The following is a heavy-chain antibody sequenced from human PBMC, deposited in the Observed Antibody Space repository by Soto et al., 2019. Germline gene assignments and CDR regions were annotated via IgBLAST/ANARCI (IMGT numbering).Heavy chain of an antibody. CDR2: ISGSGGST. V-gene: IGHV3-23*01. CDR3: AKEVPHTSWYRNWFDP. D-gene: IGHD6-13*01. Sequence: PGGSLRLSCAASGFNFSSYAMSWVRQAPGKGLEWVSSISGSGGSTYYADYVKGRFTISRDNSKNTLYLQMNSLRAEDTAVYYCAKEVPHTSWYRNWFDPWGQGTLVTVSS. J-gene: IGHJ5*02. CDR1: GFNFSSYA.